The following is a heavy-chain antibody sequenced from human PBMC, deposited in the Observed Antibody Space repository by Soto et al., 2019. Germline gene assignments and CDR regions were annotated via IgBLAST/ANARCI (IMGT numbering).Heavy chain of an antibody. CDR3: ARAQLAWGDSMVRGVADFDY. V-gene: IGHV4-39*01. Sequence: SETLSLTCTVSGGSMSSSSYYWGWIRRPPGKGLEWIGSIYYSGSTYYNPSLKSRVTISVDTSKNQFSLKLSSVTAADTAVYYCARAQLAWGDSMVRGVADFDYWGQGTLVTVS. D-gene: IGHD3-10*01. CDR1: GGSMSSSSYY. CDR2: IYYSGST. J-gene: IGHJ4*02.